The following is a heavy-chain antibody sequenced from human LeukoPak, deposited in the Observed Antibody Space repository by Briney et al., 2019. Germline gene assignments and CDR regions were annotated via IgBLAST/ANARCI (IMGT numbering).Heavy chain of an antibody. CDR2: IRYDGSDK. CDR1: RFTPSNYG. V-gene: IGHV3-30*02. CDR3: AKSIAVAGFAGGRTFDY. D-gene: IGHD6-19*01. J-gene: IGHJ4*02. Sequence: GGSLSLSCAASRFTPSNYGMHWVRQAPGRGLEWVAFIRYDGSDKYYVDSVKGRFTISRDNSKNTLYLQMNSLRAEDTALYYCAKSIAVAGFAGGRTFDYWGQGSLVTVSS.